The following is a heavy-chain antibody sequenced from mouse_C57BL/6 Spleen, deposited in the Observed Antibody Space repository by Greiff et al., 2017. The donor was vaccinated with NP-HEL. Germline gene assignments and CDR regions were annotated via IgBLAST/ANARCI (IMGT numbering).Heavy chain of an antibody. CDR2: ISRGGAYI. CDR3: TRVAGTWYFDV. CDR1: GFTFSSYA. Sequence: EVQGVESGEGLVKPGGSLKLSCAASGFTFSSYAMSWVRQTPEKRLEWVAYISRGGAYIYYADNVKGRFTISRDNARNTLYLQMSRLKSENTAMYYCTRVAGTWYFDVWGKGTTVTVSS. V-gene: IGHV5-9-1*02. J-gene: IGHJ1*03. D-gene: IGHD4-1*01.